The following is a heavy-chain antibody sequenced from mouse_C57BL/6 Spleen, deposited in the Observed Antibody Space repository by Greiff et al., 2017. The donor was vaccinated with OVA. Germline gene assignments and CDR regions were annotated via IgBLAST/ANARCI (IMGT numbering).Heavy chain of an antibody. J-gene: IGHJ3*01. CDR1: GYTFTSYW. CDR2: IYPGSGST. CDR3: ARSDYYGSSSPFAY. D-gene: IGHD1-1*01. V-gene: IGHV1-55*01. Sequence: VQLQQSGAELVKPGASVKMSCKASGYTFTSYWITWVKQRPGQGLEWIGDIYPGSGSTNYNEKFKSKATLTVDTSSSTAYMQLSSLTSEDSAVYYCARSDYYGSSSPFAYWGQGTLVTVSA.